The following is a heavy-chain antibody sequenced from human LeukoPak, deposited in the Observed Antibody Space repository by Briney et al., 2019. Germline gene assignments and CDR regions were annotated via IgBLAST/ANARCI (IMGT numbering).Heavy chain of an antibody. CDR1: GFTFDDYG. J-gene: IGHJ4*02. V-gene: IGHV3-20*04. CDR2: INWNGGST. Sequence: GGSLRLSCAASGFTFDDYGMSWVRQALGKGLEWVSGINWNGGSTGYADSVKGRFTIARDNAKNSLYLQMNSLRAEDTALYYCAREKPFYDSSGYYYPIAFDYWGQGTLVTVSS. CDR3: AREKPFYDSSGYYYPIAFDY. D-gene: IGHD3-22*01.